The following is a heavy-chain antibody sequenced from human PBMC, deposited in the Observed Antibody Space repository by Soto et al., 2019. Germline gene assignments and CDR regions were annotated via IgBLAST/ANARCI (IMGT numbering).Heavy chain of an antibody. J-gene: IGHJ6*02. CDR3: ATQSNYYYGMDV. V-gene: IGHV3-30-3*01. CDR1: GFTFSSYA. CDR2: ISYDGSNK. Sequence: PGGSLRLSCAASGFTFSSYAMHWVRQAPGKGLEWVAVISYDGSNKYYADSVKGRFTISRDNSKNTLYLQMNSLRAEDTAVYYCATQSNYYYGMDVWGQGTTVTVSS.